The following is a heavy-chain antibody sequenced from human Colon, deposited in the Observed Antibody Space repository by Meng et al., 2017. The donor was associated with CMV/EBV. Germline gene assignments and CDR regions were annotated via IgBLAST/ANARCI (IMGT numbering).Heavy chain of an antibody. V-gene: IGHV1-2*02. D-gene: IGHD4-17*01. CDR2: INPSRGDT. Sequence: ASVKVSCKASGYSFTGYFLHWVRQAPEQGLEWVGWINPSRGDTNSAQKFQGRISMTRDTSISTAYMELGGLTSDDTAVYFCAREMRRATTTLQAGYWGQGTLVTVSS. CDR3: AREMRRATTTLQAGY. CDR1: GYSFTGYF. J-gene: IGHJ4*02.